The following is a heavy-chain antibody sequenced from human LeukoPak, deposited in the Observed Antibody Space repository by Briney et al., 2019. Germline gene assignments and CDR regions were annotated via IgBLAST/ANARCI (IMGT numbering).Heavy chain of an antibody. CDR2: IYYSGST. Sequence: SETLSLTCNVSGGSISSSRYYWGWIRPPPGAGLEWIGSIYYSGSTYYNPSLKRRVSLSVDTSKTQFSLMLTSVPAADRPVYPCARQEFSTSPLDYWGQKTLVTVSS. J-gene: IGHJ4*02. CDR1: GGSISSSRYY. D-gene: IGHD6-6*01. CDR3: ARQEFSTSPLDY. V-gene: IGHV4-39*01.